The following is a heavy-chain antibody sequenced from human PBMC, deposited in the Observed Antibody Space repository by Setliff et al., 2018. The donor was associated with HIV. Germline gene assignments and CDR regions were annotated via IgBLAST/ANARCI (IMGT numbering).Heavy chain of an antibody. CDR1: GVTFTTDP. CDR3: ARARRIIGNVDSHFYYMDL. CDR2: IIPMFGTS. J-gene: IGHJ6*03. D-gene: IGHD1-20*01. Sequence: GASVKVSCKASGVTFTTDPFTWVRQAPGQGLEWMGRIIPMFGTSTYAQKFEGRVTITADKSTNTTFLEVSGLGYEDTATYFCARARRIIGNVDSHFYYMDLWGKGTTVTVSS. V-gene: IGHV1-69*06.